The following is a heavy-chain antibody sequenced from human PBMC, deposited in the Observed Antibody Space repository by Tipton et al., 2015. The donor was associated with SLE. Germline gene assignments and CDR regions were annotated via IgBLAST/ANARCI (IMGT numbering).Heavy chain of an antibody. D-gene: IGHD1-1*01. Sequence: TLSLTCSVSGGSISDYYWSWIRQSPGKGLEWIGYIYYSGTTKYNPSLKSRVTISVDTSKNEFSLKLNSVTAADTAVYYCARDGYDGTNWDDAFDIWGRGTMVTVSS. CDR1: GGSISDYY. CDR2: IYYSGTT. CDR3: ARDGYDGTNWDDAFDI. J-gene: IGHJ3*02. V-gene: IGHV4-59*01.